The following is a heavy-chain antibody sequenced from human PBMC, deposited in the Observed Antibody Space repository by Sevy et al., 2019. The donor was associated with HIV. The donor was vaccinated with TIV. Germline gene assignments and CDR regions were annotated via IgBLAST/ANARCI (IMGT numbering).Heavy chain of an antibody. CDR2: LNPHSGVT. CDR3: ARDRAVSSSSYYLDY. Sequence: ASVKVSCKASGYTFTDYYMHWVRQAPGQGLEWMGRLNPHSGVTDYAQKFQGRVTMTRDTSISTAYMELSRLRSDDTAVYYCARDRAVSSSSYYLDYWGQGTLVTVSS. D-gene: IGHD2-2*01. CDR1: GYTFTDYY. V-gene: IGHV1-2*06. J-gene: IGHJ4*02.